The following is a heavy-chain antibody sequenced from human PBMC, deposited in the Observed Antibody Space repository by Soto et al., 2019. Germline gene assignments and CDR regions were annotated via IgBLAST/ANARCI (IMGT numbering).Heavy chain of an antibody. Sequence: GPTLENPTQTLTLPCTFSGFSLRTNEMGVGWIRQPPGKALEWLALFFWDDDKHTNPSLSARLTITKDTSKNQVVLTMTNMEPVDTATYYCARRSVSETNYFDPWGQGILVTVSS. J-gene: IGHJ5*02. CDR3: ARRSVSETNYFDP. CDR1: GFSLRTNEMG. CDR2: FFWDDDK. V-gene: IGHV2-5*02.